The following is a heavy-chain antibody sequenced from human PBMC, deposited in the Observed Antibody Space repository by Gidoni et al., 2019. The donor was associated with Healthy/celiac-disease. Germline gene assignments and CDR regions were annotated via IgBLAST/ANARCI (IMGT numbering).Heavy chain of an antibody. J-gene: IGHJ4*02. CDR2: MYSGGST. Sequence: EVQLVESGGGLVQPGGSLRLSCAASGFTVSSNYMSWVRPAPRKGLEWVSVMYSGGSTYYADSVKGRFTISRDNSKNTLYLQMNSLRAEDTAVYYCARDPSTVTNVDYWGQGTLVTVSS. V-gene: IGHV3-66*01. CDR1: GFTVSSNY. CDR3: ARDPSTVTNVDY. D-gene: IGHD4-17*01.